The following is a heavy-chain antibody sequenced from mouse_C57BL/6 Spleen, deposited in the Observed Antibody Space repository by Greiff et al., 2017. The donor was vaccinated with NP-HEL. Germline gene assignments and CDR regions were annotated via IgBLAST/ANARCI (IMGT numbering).Heavy chain of an antibody. CDR3: ARDRGLTGAYYFDY. V-gene: IGHV5-4*01. J-gene: IGHJ2*01. CDR1: GFTFSSYA. D-gene: IGHD4-1*01. CDR2: ISDGGSYT. Sequence: EVNVVESGGGLVKPGGSLKLSCAASGFTFSSYAMSWVRQTPEKRLEWVATISDGGSYTYYPDNVKGRFTISRDNAKNNLYLQMSHLKSEDTAMYYCARDRGLTGAYYFDYWGQGTTLTVSS.